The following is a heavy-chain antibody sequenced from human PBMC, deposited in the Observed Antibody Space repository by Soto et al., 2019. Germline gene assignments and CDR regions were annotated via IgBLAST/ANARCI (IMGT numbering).Heavy chain of an antibody. CDR3: ARDAAVGLFDY. CDR1: GYTFTSYG. D-gene: IGHD1-26*01. CDR2: INPYNGNT. Sequence: ASVKVSCKASGYTFTSYGISWVRQAPGQGLEWMGWINPYNGNTKYAQKLQGRVTMTTDTSTSAAYMELRSLRSDDTAVYYCARDAAVGLFDYWGQGTLVTVSS. V-gene: IGHV1-18*01. J-gene: IGHJ4*02.